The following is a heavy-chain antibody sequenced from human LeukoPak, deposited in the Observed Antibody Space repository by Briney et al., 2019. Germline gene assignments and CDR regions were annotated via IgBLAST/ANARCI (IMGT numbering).Heavy chain of an antibody. CDR1: GGSISSYY. CDR3: ARSSMIVVVTPLYYFDY. D-gene: IGHD3-22*01. Sequence: SETLSCTCTVSGGSISSYYWSWLRQPAGHGLEWIGRIYTSGSTNYNPSLKSRVTMSVDTSKNQFSLKLSSVTAADTAVYYCARSSMIVVVTPLYYFDYWGQGTLVTVSS. J-gene: IGHJ4*02. V-gene: IGHV4-4*07. CDR2: IYTSGST.